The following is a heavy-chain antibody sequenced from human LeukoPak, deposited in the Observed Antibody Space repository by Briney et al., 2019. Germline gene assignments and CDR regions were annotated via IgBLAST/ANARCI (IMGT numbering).Heavy chain of an antibody. V-gene: IGHV3-74*01. CDR1: GFTFSSYW. Sequence: PGGSLRLSCAASGFTFSSYWIHWVRQIPGKGLVWVSRINADGTGTYYSDSVKGRLTVSRDNAKNTAFLQTNSLTVDVSAVYHCVRDLREYDHWGQGTLVAVSS. D-gene: IGHD3-10*01. CDR2: INADGTGT. J-gene: IGHJ5*02. CDR3: VRDLREYDH.